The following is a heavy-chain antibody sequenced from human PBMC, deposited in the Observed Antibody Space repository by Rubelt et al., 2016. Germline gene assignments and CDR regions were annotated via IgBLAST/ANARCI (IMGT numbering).Heavy chain of an antibody. CDR2: IIPIFGTA. J-gene: IGHJ4*02. CDR3: ARGEGSRLWLFDY. Sequence: QVQLVQSGAEVKKPGSSVKVSCKASGGTFSSYAISWVRQAPGQGLEWMGGIIPIFGTANYAQKFQGRVTITAEESTSTADMGLSSLGSEDTAVYYCARGEGSRLWLFDYWGQGTLVTVSP. CDR1: GGTFSSYA. D-gene: IGHD3-10*01. V-gene: IGHV1-69*01.